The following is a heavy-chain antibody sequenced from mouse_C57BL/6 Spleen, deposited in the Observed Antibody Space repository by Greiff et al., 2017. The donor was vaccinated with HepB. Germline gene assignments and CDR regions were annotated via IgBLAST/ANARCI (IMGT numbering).Heavy chain of an antibody. CDR2: ISDGGSYT. V-gene: IGHV5-4*01. D-gene: IGHD3-3*01. Sequence: EVQRVESGGGLVKPGGSLKLSCAASGFTFSSYAMSWVRQTPEKRLEWVATISDGGSYTYYPDNVKGRFTISRDNAKNNLYLQMSHLKSEDTAMYYCARDRGDYWGQGTTLTGSS. J-gene: IGHJ2*01. CDR1: GFTFSSYA. CDR3: ARDRGDY.